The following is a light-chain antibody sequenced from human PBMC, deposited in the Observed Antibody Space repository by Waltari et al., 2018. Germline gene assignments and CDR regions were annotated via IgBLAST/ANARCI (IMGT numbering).Light chain of an antibody. CDR1: SCDVRSYYC. J-gene: IGLJ1*01. V-gene: IGLV2-18*02. CDR3: CPYITSATNYV. CDR2: VN. Sequence: QSALIQPPSVSGSPGQSVSISRPGTSCDVRSYYCVYLLQQYLGTVPKCMVYVNIRPSGVPDRLSGSKSGNSASMTISGLQAEDEADYYYCPYITSATNYVFGTGTKVAVL.